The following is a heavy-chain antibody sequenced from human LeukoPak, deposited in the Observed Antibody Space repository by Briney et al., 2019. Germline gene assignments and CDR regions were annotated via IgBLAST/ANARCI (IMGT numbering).Heavy chain of an antibody. D-gene: IGHD3-10*01. J-gene: IGHJ4*02. CDR3: ARQPTGSPYPFDY. CDR2: IYYSGST. V-gene: IGHV4-59*01. CDR1: GGSISSYY. Sequence: SETLSLTCTVSGGSISSYYWSWIQQPPGKGLEWIGYIYYSGSTNYNPSLKSRVTISVDTSKNQFSLKLSSVTAADTAVYYCARQPTGSPYPFDYWGQGTLVTVSS.